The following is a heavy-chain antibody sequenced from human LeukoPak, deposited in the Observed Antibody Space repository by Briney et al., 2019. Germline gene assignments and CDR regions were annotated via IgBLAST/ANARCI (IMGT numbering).Heavy chain of an antibody. CDR2: ISSSSSTI. J-gene: IGHJ4*02. D-gene: IGHD6-25*01. CDR3: ARDLSATYYFDF. Sequence: PGGSLRLSCAASGFTFNLYSMNWVRQAPGKGLEWASYISSSSSTIYYADSVKGRFTISRDNAKNSLYLQMNSLRDEDTAVYYCARDLSATYYFDFWGQGTPVTVSS. V-gene: IGHV3-48*02. CDR1: GFTFNLYS.